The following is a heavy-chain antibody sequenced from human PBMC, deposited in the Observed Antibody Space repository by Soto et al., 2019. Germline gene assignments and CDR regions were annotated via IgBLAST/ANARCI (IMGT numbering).Heavy chain of an antibody. CDR2: IYSGGST. D-gene: IGHD5-18*01. V-gene: IGHV3-53*01. CDR3: ARGRGYSYGARFDY. CDR1: GFTVSSNY. Sequence: GGSLRLSCAASGFTVSSNYMIWVRQAPGKGLEWVSVIYSGGSTYYADSVKGRFTISRDNSKNTLYLQMNSLRAEDTAVYYCARGRGYSYGARFDYWGQGTLVTVAS. J-gene: IGHJ4*02.